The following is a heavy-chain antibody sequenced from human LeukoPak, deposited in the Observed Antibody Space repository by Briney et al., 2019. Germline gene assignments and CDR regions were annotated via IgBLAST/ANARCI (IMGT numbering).Heavy chain of an antibody. CDR3: ARGDVLLWFGESPENWFDP. Sequence: PGGSLRLSCAASGFTFSDYYMSWIRQAPGKGLEWVSDISNSGSTIDYADSVKGRFTISRDNAKKSLYLQMNSLRAEDTAVYYCARGDVLLWFGESPENWFDPWGQGTLVTVSS. D-gene: IGHD3-10*01. J-gene: IGHJ5*02. CDR1: GFTFSDYY. CDR2: ISNSGSTI. V-gene: IGHV3-11*01.